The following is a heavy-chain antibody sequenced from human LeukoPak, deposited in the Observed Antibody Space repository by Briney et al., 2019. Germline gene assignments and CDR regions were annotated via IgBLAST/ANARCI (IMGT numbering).Heavy chain of an antibody. Sequence: SETLSLTCAVYGGSFSGYYWSWIRQPPGKGLEWIGEINHSGSTNYNPSLKSRVTISVDTPKNQFSLKLSSVTAADTAVYYCARGASYSSXHFDHWGQGTLVTVSS. CDR1: GGSFSGYY. CDR3: ARGASYSSXHFDH. V-gene: IGHV4-34*01. CDR2: INHSGST. J-gene: IGHJ4*02. D-gene: IGHD6-13*01.